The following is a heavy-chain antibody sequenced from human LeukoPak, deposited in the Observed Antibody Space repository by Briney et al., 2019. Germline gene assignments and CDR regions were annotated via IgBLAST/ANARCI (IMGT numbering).Heavy chain of an antibody. V-gene: IGHV4-31*03. J-gene: IGHJ5*02. Sequence: PSETLSLTCTVSGGSISSGGYYWSWIRQHPGKGLEWIGYIYYSGSTHYNPSLKSRVTISVDTSKNQFSLKLSSVTAADTAVYYCARDMTDWWFDPWGQGTLVTVSS. D-gene: IGHD3-9*01. CDR2: IYYSGST. CDR3: ARDMTDWWFDP. CDR1: GGSISSGGYY.